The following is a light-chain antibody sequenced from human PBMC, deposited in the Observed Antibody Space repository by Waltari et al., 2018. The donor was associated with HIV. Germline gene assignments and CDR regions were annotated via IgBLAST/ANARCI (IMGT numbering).Light chain of an antibody. CDR1: QSVSSY. CDR2: DAS. J-gene: IGKJ1*01. V-gene: IGKV3-11*01. Sequence: EIALTQSPATLSLSPGERATLSCRASQSVSSYLAWYRQKPGQAPRLLIYDASNRATGIPARFSGSGSGSDFTLTISSLEPEDFAVYYCQQRSNWPRTFGQGTKVEIK. CDR3: QQRSNWPRT.